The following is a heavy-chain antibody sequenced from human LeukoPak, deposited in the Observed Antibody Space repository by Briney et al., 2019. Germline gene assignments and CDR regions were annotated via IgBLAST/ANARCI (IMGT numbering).Heavy chain of an antibody. V-gene: IGHV1-8*01. D-gene: IGHD2-15*01. CDR1: GYTFTNYD. Sequence: VSVTVSCTASGYTFTNYDINWVRQATGLGLEWMGWMNPNSGNTGYAQKFQGRVTMTRNTSISTAYMELSSLRSEDTAVYYCARDGRVVAATYYYYYGMDVWGQGTTVTVSS. J-gene: IGHJ6*02. CDR3: ARDGRVVAATYYYYYGMDV. CDR2: MNPNSGNT.